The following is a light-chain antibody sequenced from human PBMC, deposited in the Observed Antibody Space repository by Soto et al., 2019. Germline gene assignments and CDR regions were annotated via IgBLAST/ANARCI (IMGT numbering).Light chain of an antibody. V-gene: IGKV1-5*03. CDR3: QQYNTYSWT. CDR2: KAS. CDR1: QSISSW. Sequence: QMTQSPSTLSASVGDRVTITCRASQSISSWLAWYQQKPGKAPKVLIYKASNLESGVPSRFSGSGSGTEFTLTISSLQPDDFATYYCQQYNTYSWTFGQGTKVEIK. J-gene: IGKJ1*01.